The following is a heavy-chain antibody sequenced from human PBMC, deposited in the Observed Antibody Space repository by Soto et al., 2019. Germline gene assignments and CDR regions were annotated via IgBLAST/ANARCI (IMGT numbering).Heavy chain of an antibody. Sequence: SETLSLTCTVSGGSISSGGYYWSWIRQHPGKGLEWIGYIYYSGSTYYNPSLKSRVTISVDTSKNQLSLKLSSVTAADTAVYYCARISRYYGMDVWGQGTTVTVSS. J-gene: IGHJ6*02. CDR2: IYYSGST. CDR3: ARISRYYGMDV. CDR1: GGSISSGGYY. V-gene: IGHV4-31*03.